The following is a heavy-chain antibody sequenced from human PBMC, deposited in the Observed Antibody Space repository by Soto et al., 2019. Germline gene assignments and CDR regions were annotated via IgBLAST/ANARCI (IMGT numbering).Heavy chain of an antibody. Sequence: PGGSLRLSCAASGFTFSNAWMSWVRQAPGKGLEWVGRIKSKTDGGTTDYAAPVKGRFTISRDDSKNTLYLQMNSLKTEDTAVYYCTTDLEQWLRDYYYFDYWGQGTMVTVSS. CDR2: IKSKTDGGTT. V-gene: IGHV3-15*01. J-gene: IGHJ4*02. CDR1: GFTFSNAW. CDR3: TTDLEQWLRDYYYFDY. D-gene: IGHD6-19*01.